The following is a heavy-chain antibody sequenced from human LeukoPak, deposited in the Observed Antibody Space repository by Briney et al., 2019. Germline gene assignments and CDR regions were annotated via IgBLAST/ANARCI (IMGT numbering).Heavy chain of an antibody. CDR1: GRRSSKK. Sequence: GGSLRLSCVDLGGRRSSKKKNWVRQAPGKGLEWVSLIYSGGAIRYADSVKGRFTISRDSSKNTLFPQMNDLTVEDTARYYCARRPGNWGQGILVTVSS. J-gene: IGHJ4*02. CDR2: IYSGGAI. D-gene: IGHD1-14*01. CDR3: ARRPGN. V-gene: IGHV3-53*01.